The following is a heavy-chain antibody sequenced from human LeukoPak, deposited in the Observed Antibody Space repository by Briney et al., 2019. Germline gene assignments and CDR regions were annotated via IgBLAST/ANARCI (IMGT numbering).Heavy chain of an antibody. CDR1: GYTFTNYW. Sequence: GESLRISCKSSGYTFTNYWISWVRQMPGKGLEWMGTIDPSDSYTNYSPSLQGHVTMSTDKSISTAYLQWGSLKASDTAIYYCARLGSGWSFDYWGQGALVTVSS. V-gene: IGHV5-10-1*01. CDR3: ARLGSGWSFDY. D-gene: IGHD6-19*01. J-gene: IGHJ4*02. CDR2: IDPSDSYT.